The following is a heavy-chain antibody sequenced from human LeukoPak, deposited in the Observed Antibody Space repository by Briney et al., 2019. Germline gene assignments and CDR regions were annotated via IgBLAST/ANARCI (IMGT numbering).Heavy chain of an antibody. V-gene: IGHV1-69*05. Sequence: GASVKASCKASGGTFSSYAISWVRQAPGQGLEWMGGIIPIFGTANYAQKFQGRVTITTDESTSTAYMELSSLRSEDTAVYYCARGGYCSSTSCQWIDYWGQGTLVTVSS. CDR2: IIPIFGTA. CDR3: ARGGYCSSTSCQWIDY. D-gene: IGHD2-2*01. J-gene: IGHJ4*02. CDR1: GGTFSSYA.